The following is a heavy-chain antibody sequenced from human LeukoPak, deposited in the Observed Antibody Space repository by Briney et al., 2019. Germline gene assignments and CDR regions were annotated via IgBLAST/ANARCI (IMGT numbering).Heavy chain of an antibody. Sequence: PGGSLRLSCAASGFTFDDHAMHWVRQAPGKGLEWVSLISWDGGNTYYADSVKGRFTISRDNAKNSLYLQMNSLRAEDTAVYYCARDYSSGWYRPDYWGQGTLVIVSS. CDR2: ISWDGGNT. CDR1: GFTFDDHA. J-gene: IGHJ4*02. D-gene: IGHD6-19*01. V-gene: IGHV3-43D*03. CDR3: ARDYSSGWYRPDY.